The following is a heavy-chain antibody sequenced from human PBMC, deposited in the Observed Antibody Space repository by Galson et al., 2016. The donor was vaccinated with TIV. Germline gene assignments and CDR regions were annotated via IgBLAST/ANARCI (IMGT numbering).Heavy chain of an antibody. CDR1: GYTFTGYF. J-gene: IGHJ4*02. CDR3: ARDEEVGSSDYDH. V-gene: IGHV1-46*01. D-gene: IGHD3-22*01. CDR2: INPSGGST. Sequence: SVKVSCKASGYTFTGYFIHWVRQAPGQGLEWMGIINPSGGSTSYAQKFQGRVTMTRVTSTSTVYMELSSLRSEDTAVYYCARDEEVGSSDYDHWGQGTLVSVSS.